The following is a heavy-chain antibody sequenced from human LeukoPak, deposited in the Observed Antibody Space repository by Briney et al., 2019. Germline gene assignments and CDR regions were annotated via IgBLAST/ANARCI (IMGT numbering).Heavy chain of an antibody. CDR3: ATDQRYAFDY. Sequence: GGSLRLPCATPGFGFTDYPMNWVRQAPGKGLEWISNIRTTAEGAKYAYYADSVKGRVTISRDDGKNTLYLHMNSLRDDDTAVYYCATDQRYAFDYWGQGIQVTVSS. J-gene: IGHJ4*02. CDR1: GFGFTDYP. V-gene: IGHV3-48*02. CDR2: IRTTAEGAKYA. D-gene: IGHD3-9*01.